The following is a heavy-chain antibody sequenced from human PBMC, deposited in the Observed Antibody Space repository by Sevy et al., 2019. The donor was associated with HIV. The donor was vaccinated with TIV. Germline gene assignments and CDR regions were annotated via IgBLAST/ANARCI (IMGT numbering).Heavy chain of an antibody. CDR3: ARAPTDFWTGGMAV. CDR1: GYAFTGYY. J-gene: IGHJ6*02. Sequence: ASVKVSCKASGYAFTGYYIHWVRQAPGQGLEWMGRMNPISGGTDDSQKFQGRVTMTRSTSISTAYMDVSRLTSDDTAVYYCARAPTDFWTGGMAVWGQGTVVTVSS. V-gene: IGHV1-2*06. D-gene: IGHD3-3*01. CDR2: MNPISGGT.